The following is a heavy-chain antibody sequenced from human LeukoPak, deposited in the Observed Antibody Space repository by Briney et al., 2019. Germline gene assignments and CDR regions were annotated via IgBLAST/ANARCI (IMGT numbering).Heavy chain of an antibody. D-gene: IGHD2-21*02. V-gene: IGHV5-51*01. CDR1: GYSFTSYW. J-gene: IGHJ5*02. Sequence: GESLKISCKGSGYSFTSYWIGWVRQMPGKGLEWMGIMYPGDSNTSYSPSFQGQVTISADKSISTAYLQWSSLKASDNAIYYCARRGSGDDWFDAWGQGTLVTVSS. CDR2: MYPGDSNT. CDR3: ARRGSGDDWFDA.